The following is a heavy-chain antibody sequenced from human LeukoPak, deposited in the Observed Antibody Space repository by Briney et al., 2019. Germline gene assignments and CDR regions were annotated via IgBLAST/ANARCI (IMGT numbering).Heavy chain of an antibody. V-gene: IGHV3-48*03. CDR2: ISSSGSTI. CDR1: GFTFSSYE. CDR3: ARDGSYPGLADY. J-gene: IGHJ4*02. Sequence: PGGSLRLSCAASGFTFSSYEMNWVRQAPGKGLEWVSYISSSGSTIYYADSVKGRFTISRDNAKNSLYLQMNSLRAEDTAVYYCARDGSYPGLADYWGQGTLVTVPS. D-gene: IGHD1-26*01.